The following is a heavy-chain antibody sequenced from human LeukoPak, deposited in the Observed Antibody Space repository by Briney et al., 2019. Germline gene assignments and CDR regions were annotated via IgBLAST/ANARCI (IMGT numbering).Heavy chain of an antibody. CDR2: ISSSSRYI. Sequence: GGSLRLSCAASGFTFSSYSMNWVRQAPAKGLEWVSSISSSSRYIYYADSVKGRFTISRDNAKNTLYLQMNSLRAEDTAVYYCARYAESSGYYYWSYYYMDVWGKGTTVTVSS. V-gene: IGHV3-21*01. D-gene: IGHD3-22*01. CDR1: GFTFSSYS. CDR3: ARYAESSGYYYWSYYYMDV. J-gene: IGHJ6*03.